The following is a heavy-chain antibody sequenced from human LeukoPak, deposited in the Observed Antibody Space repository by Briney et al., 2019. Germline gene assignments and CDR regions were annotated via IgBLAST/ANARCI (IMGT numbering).Heavy chain of an antibody. J-gene: IGHJ3*02. V-gene: IGHV4-59*01. Sequence: SETLSLTCTVSGGSISSYYWSWIRQPPGKGLEWIGYIYYSGSTNYNPSLKSRVTISVDTSKNQFSLELSSVTAADTAVYYCARDDSSGWYPDIWGQGTMVTVSS. CDR2: IYYSGST. CDR3: ARDDSSGWYPDI. D-gene: IGHD6-19*01. CDR1: GGSISSYY.